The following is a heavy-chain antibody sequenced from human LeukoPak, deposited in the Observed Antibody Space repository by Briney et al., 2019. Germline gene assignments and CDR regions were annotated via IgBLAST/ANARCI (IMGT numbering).Heavy chain of an antibody. Sequence: ASVKVSCKASGYTFTGYYMHWVRQAPGQGLEWMGWINPNSGGTNYAQKFQGRVTMTRDTSTSTVYMELSSLRSEDTAVYYCARDRTTGGRVLWFGELLSTTANDAFDIWGQGTMVTVSS. D-gene: IGHD3-10*01. CDR3: ARDRTTGGRVLWFGELLSTTANDAFDI. V-gene: IGHV1-2*02. CDR1: GYTFTGYY. J-gene: IGHJ3*02. CDR2: INPNSGGT.